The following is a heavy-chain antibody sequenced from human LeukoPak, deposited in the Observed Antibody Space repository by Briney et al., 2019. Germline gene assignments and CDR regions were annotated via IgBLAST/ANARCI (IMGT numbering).Heavy chain of an antibody. J-gene: IGHJ4*02. CDR3: ARAGDYYDSSGYSDY. CDR2: IIPIFGTA. V-gene: IGHV1-69*05. Sequence: SVKVSCKASGGTFTSYAISWVRQAPGQGLEWMGRIIPIFGTANYAQKFQGRVTITTDESTSTAYMELSSLRSEDTAVYYCARAGDYYDSSGYSDYWGQGTLVTVSS. CDR1: GGTFTSYA. D-gene: IGHD3-22*01.